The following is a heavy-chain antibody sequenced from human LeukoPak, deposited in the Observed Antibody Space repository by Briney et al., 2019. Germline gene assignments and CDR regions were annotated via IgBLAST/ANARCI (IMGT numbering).Heavy chain of an antibody. CDR2: ITSTGSTI. CDR1: GFSFSDYY. V-gene: IGHV3-11*04. J-gene: IGHJ6*03. CDR3: ARDSGDYTQYYHYYMDV. D-gene: IGHD4-17*01. Sequence: KPGGSLRLSCAASGFSFSDYYMTWIRQAPGKGLEWVSYITSTGSTIYYADSVKGRFTISRDNAKKSLYLQMNSLRAEDTAVYYCARDSGDYTQYYHYYMDVWGKGTTVTVSS.